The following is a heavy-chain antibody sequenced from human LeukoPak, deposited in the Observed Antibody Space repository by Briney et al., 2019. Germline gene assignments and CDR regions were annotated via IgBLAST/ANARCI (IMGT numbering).Heavy chain of an antibody. CDR1: GGTFSSYA. V-gene: IGHV1-69*01. Sequence: SVKVSCKASGGTFSSYAISWVRQAPGQGLEWMGGIIPIFGTANYAQKFQGRVTITADEPTSTAYMELSSLRSDDTAVYYCANTLVPGAFDIWGQGTMVTVSS. D-gene: IGHD4-23*01. CDR3: ANTLVPGAFDI. CDR2: IIPIFGTA. J-gene: IGHJ3*02.